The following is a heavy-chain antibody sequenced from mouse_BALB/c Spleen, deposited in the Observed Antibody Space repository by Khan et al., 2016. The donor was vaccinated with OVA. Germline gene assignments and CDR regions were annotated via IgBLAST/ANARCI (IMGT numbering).Heavy chain of an antibody. J-gene: IGHJ2*01. CDR2: IWAGGST. V-gene: IGHV2-9*02. CDR3: ARLEDI. CDR1: GFSLTSYG. D-gene: IGHD1-3*01. Sequence: QMQLEESGPGLVAPSQSLSITCTVSGFSLTSYGVHWVRQPPGKGLEWLGVIWAGGSTNYYSALMSSLSIRKDNSKSQGFLKMNSLQTDDTARYYCARLEDIWGQGTTLTVSS.